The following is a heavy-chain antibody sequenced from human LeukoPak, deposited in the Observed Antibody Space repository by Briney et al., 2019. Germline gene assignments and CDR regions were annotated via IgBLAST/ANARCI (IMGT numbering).Heavy chain of an antibody. V-gene: IGHV4-4*07. D-gene: IGHD6-6*01. J-gene: IGHJ6*03. CDR1: GGSISSYY. CDR3: ARDLYSSSSFYYYYYMDV. CDR2: IYTSGST. Sequence: SETLSLTCTVSGGSISSYYWSWIRQPAGKGLEWIGRIYTSGSTNYNPSLKSRVTMSVDTSKNQFSLKLSSVTAADTAVYYCARDLYSSSSFYYYYYMDVWGKGTTVTVSS.